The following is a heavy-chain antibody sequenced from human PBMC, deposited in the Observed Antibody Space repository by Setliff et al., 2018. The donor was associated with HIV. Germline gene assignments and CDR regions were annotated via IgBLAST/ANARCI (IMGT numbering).Heavy chain of an antibody. J-gene: IGHJ5*02. CDR2: IFYSGSA. V-gene: IGHV4-34*11. CDR3: AREREAWSAYDS. Sequence: SETLSLTCAVYGGSFSGYYWGWIRQPPGKGREWIGSIFYSGSANYNPSFKSRVTISVDKSKNQFSLKLSSVTAADTAVYHCAREREAWSAYDSWGQGTLVTVSS. D-gene: IGHD3-3*01. CDR1: GGSFSGYY.